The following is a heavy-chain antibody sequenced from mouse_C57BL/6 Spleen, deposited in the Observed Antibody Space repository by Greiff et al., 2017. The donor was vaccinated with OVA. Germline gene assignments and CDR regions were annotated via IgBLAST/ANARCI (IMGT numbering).Heavy chain of an antibody. D-gene: IGHD2-2*01. CDR1: GYSITSGYD. Sequence: DVMLVESGPGMVKPSQSLSLTCTVTGYSITSGYDWHWIRHFPGNKLEWMGYISNSGSTNYNPTLKSRISITHDTSKNHFFLKLNSVTTEDTATYYCARGGYEFAYWGQGTLVTVSA. J-gene: IGHJ3*01. CDR3: ARGGYEFAY. CDR2: ISNSGST. V-gene: IGHV3-1*01.